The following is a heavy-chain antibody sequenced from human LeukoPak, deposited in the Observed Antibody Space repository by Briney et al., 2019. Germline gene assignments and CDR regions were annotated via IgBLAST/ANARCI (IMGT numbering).Heavy chain of an antibody. CDR3: ARVPLFRMFDI. D-gene: IGHD3-10*01. Sequence: SETLSLTCTVSGGSISSSSYYWGWLRQPPGKGLEWIGSIYYSGSTYYNPSLKSRVTISVDTSKNQFSLKLSSVTAADTAVYYCARVPLFRMFDIWGQGTMVTVSS. V-gene: IGHV4-39*07. CDR1: GGSISSSSYY. CDR2: IYYSGST. J-gene: IGHJ3*02.